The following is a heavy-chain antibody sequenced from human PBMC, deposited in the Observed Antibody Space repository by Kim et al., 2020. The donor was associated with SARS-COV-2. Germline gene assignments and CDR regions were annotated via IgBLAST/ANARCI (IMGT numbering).Heavy chain of an antibody. CDR2: ITGSGGDT. Sequence: GGSLRLSCAASGFTCSSYAMSWVRQAPGKGLEWVSAITGSGGDTWDADSVKGRFTISRDNSKNTLYVQMNSLRAEDTAVYYCAKGSDGSRPYYFDFWGQGTLVTVSS. CDR1: GFTCSSYA. J-gene: IGHJ4*02. V-gene: IGHV3-23*01. D-gene: IGHD6-13*01. CDR3: AKGSDGSRPYYFDF.